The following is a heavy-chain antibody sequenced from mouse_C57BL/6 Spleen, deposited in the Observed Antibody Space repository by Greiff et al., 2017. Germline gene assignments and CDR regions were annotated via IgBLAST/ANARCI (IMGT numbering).Heavy chain of an antibody. V-gene: IGHV1-15*01. Sequence: VQLQQSGAELVRPGASVTLSCKASGYTFTDYEMHWVKQTPVHGLEWIGAIDPETGGTAYNQKFKGKAILTADKSSSTAYMELRSLISEDSAVYYCTRSGDGAFAYWGQGTLVTVSA. D-gene: IGHD1-1*02. CDR3: TRSGDGAFAY. J-gene: IGHJ3*01. CDR2: IDPETGGT. CDR1: GYTFTDYE.